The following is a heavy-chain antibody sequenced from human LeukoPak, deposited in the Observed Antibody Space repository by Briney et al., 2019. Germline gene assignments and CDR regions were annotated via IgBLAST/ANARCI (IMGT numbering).Heavy chain of an antibody. CDR3: ASSPAAHRDFDY. D-gene: IGHD2-15*01. CDR1: GGSISSYY. V-gene: IGHV4-59*01. Sequence: AETLSLTCTVSGGSISSYYWSWIRQPPGKGLEWIGYIYYSGSTNYNPSLKSRVTISVDKSKNQFSLKLSSVTAADTAVYYCASSPAAHRDFDYWGQGTLVTVSS. J-gene: IGHJ4*02. CDR2: IYYSGST.